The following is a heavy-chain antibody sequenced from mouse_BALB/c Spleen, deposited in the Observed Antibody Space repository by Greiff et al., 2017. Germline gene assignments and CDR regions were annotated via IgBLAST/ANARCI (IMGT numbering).Heavy chain of an antibody. CDR1: GYTFTSYT. CDR2: INPSSGYT. D-gene: IGHD1-1*01. J-gene: IGHJ3*01. V-gene: IGHV1-4*01. Sequence: QVHVKQSGAELARPGASVKMSCKASGYTFTSYTMHWVKQRPGQGLEWIGYINPSSGYTNYNQKFKDKATLTADKSSSTAYMQLSSLTSEDSAVYYCARTFITTAYWGQGTLVTVSA. CDR3: ARTFITTAY.